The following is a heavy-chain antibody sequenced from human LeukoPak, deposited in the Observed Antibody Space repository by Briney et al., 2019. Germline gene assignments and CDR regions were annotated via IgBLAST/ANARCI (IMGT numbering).Heavy chain of an antibody. J-gene: IGHJ4*02. CDR1: GYTFTTYD. D-gene: IGHD3-10*01. V-gene: IGHV1-69*04. Sequence: GASVKVSCKASGYTFTTYDIIWVRQAPGQGLEWMGRIIPILGIANYAQKFQGRVTITADKSTSTAYMELSSLRSEGTAVYYCARGGVTMVYYFDYWGQGTLVTVSS. CDR3: ARGGVTMVYYFDY. CDR2: IIPILGIA.